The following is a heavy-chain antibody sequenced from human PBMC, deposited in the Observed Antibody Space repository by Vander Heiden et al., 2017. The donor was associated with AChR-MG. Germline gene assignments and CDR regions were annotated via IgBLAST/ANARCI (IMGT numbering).Heavy chain of an antibody. Sequence: QVQLVQSGAEVKKPGASVKVSCKASGYPFTSYYMHWVQQAPGQGLEWMGIINPSGGSTSYAQKVQGRVTMTRDTSTSTVYMELSSLRSEDTAVYYCAVPRTIFGVVMPLSEDYYGMDVWGQGTTVTVSS. D-gene: IGHD3-3*01. CDR1: GYPFTSYY. CDR3: AVPRTIFGVVMPLSEDYYGMDV. CDR2: INPSGGST. V-gene: IGHV1-46*03. J-gene: IGHJ6*02.